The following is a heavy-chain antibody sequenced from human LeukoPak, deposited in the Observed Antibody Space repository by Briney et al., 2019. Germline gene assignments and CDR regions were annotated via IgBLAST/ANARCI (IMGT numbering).Heavy chain of an antibody. J-gene: IGHJ4*02. D-gene: IGHD2-15*01. V-gene: IGHV3-48*01. CDR1: GFSLRAYT. CDR3: ARNGRYCATATCLDF. Sequence: PGGSLGLSCAASGFSLRAYTMNWVRQAPGMGLEWISYIISPSTTIYYADSVEGRFTISRDNAKNSLYLQMDSLRAEDTAVYYCARNGRYCATATCLDFWGQGTLVTVSS. CDR2: IISPSTTI.